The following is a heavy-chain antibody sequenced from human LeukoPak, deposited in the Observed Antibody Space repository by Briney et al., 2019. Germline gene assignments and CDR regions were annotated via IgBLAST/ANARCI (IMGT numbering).Heavy chain of an antibody. CDR3: AKITGTTRGGYYFDY. V-gene: IGHV3-23*01. CDR2: ISGSGGST. D-gene: IGHD1-7*01. CDR1: GFTFSSYA. J-gene: IGHJ4*02. Sequence: PGGSLRLSCAASGFTFSSYAMSWVRQAPGKGLEWVSAISGSGGSTYYADSVKGRFTISRDNSKNTLYLQMNSLRAKDTAVYYCAKITGTTRGGYYFDYWGQGTLVTVSS.